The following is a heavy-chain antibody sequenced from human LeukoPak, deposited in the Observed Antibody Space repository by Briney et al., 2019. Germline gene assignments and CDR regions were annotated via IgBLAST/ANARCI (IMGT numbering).Heavy chain of an antibody. Sequence: SETLSLTCTVSGGSVSSGSYYWSWIRQPPGKGLEWIGYNYYSGSTNYNPSLKSRVTISVDTSKNQFSLTLSSVTAADTAVYFCARDLGYYGSGSYSQGSYFDYWGQGTLVTVSS. CDR1: GGSVSSGSYY. D-gene: IGHD3-10*01. CDR2: NYYSGST. V-gene: IGHV4-61*01. J-gene: IGHJ4*02. CDR3: ARDLGYYGSGSYSQGSYFDY.